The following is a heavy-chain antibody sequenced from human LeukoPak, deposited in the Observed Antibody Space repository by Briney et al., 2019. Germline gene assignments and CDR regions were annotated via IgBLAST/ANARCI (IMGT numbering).Heavy chain of an antibody. V-gene: IGHV3-64*01. CDR1: GFTFSSYA. CDR2: ISSNGGST. D-gene: IGHD3-22*01. CDR3: ARVGYDSSGFVDY. Sequence: PGGSLRLSCAASGFTFSSYAMHWVRQAPGKGLEYVSAISSNGGSTYYANSVKGRFTIYRDNSKNTLYLQMGSLRAEDMAVYYCARVGYDSSGFVDYWGQGTLVTVSS. J-gene: IGHJ4*02.